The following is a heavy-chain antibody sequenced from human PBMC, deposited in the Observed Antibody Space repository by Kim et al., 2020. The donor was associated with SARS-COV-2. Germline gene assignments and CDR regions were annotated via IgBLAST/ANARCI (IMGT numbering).Heavy chain of an antibody. CDR2: ISYDGSNK. Sequence: GGSLRLSCAASGFTFSSYAMHWVRQAPGKGLEWVAVISYDGSNKYYADSVKGRFTISRDNSKNTLYLQMNSLRAEDTAVYYCARVYTDIVATRYYYYYGMDVWGQGTTVTVSS. V-gene: IGHV3-30*04. D-gene: IGHD5-12*01. CDR1: GFTFSSYA. J-gene: IGHJ6*02. CDR3: ARVYTDIVATRYYYYYGMDV.